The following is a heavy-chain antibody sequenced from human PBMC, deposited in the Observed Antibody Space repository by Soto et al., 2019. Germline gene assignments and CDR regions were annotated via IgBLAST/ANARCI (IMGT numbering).Heavy chain of an antibody. D-gene: IGHD4-17*01. CDR3: ARQVYTVGTPIDF. J-gene: IGHJ4*02. Sequence: EVQLLESGGGLVQPGGSLRLYCAASGFTFSAYSMNWVRQAPGKGLEWLSYISGDRAYIYYADSVRGRFTISRDNAVNSLYLQMDNLRDEDTAVYYCARQVYTVGTPIDFWGQGTLVTVSS. CDR1: GFTFSAYS. CDR2: ISGDRAYI. V-gene: IGHV3-48*02.